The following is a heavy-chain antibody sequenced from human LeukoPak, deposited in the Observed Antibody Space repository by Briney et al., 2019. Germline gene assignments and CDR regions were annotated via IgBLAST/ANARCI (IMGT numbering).Heavy chain of an antibody. CDR2: INPNSGGT. Sequence: ASVKVSCKASGYTFTSHAMHWVRQAPGQGLEWMGWINPNSGGTNYAQKFQGRVTMTRDTSISTAYMELSRLRSDDTAVYYCARDGARRDGYDLFDYWGQGTLVTVSS. J-gene: IGHJ4*02. CDR1: GYTFTSHA. CDR3: ARDGARRDGYDLFDY. V-gene: IGHV1-2*02. D-gene: IGHD5-24*01.